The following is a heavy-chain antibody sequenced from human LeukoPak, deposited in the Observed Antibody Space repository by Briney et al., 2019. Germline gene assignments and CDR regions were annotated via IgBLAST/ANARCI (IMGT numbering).Heavy chain of an antibody. J-gene: IGHJ4*02. CDR2: ISWNSGSI. CDR3: ARDQEDIVATTYVFDY. Sequence: GGSLRLSCAASGFTFDDYAMHWVRQAPGKGLEWVSGISWNSGSIGYADSVKGRFTISRDNAKNSLYLQMNSLRAEDTAVYYCARDQEDIVATTYVFDYWGQGTLVTVSS. V-gene: IGHV3-9*01. D-gene: IGHD5-12*01. CDR1: GFTFDDYA.